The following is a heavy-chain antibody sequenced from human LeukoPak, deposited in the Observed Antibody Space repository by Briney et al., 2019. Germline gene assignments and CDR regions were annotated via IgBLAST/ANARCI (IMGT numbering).Heavy chain of an antibody. V-gene: IGHV3-23*01. CDR3: AKDRLAVGGPNWFDP. J-gene: IGHJ5*02. CDR2: ISGSGGST. CDR1: GFTFSSYA. Sequence: GSLRLSCAASGFTFSSYAMSWVRQAPGKGLEWVSAISGSGGSTYYADSVKGRFTISRDNSKNTLYLQMNSLRAEDTAVYYCAKDRLAVGGPNWFDPWGQGTLVTVSS. D-gene: IGHD1-26*01.